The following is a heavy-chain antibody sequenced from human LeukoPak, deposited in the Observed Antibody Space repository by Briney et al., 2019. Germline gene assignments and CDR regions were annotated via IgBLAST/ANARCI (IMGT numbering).Heavy chain of an antibody. CDR1: GGSISSYY. CDR3: ARHGGGYSFDY. Sequence: SETLSLTCTVSGGSISSYYWSWIRQPPGKGLEWIGYIYYSGSTNYNPSLKSRVTISVDTSKNQFSLKLNSVTAADTAVYYCARHGGGYSFDYWGQGTLVTVSS. D-gene: IGHD5-24*01. V-gene: IGHV4-59*08. CDR2: IYYSGST. J-gene: IGHJ4*02.